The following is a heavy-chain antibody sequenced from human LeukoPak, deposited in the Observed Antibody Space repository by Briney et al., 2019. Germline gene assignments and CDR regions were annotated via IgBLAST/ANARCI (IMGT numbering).Heavy chain of an antibody. V-gene: IGHV3-30*02. CDR2: IRYDGNFK. D-gene: IGHD2-2*01. CDR3: AKIFEPYCTTTGCYQGYFDY. CDR1: GFTFSNYG. J-gene: IGHJ4*02. Sequence: GGSLRLSCAASGFTFSNYGMHRIRQAPGKGLEWVAFIRYDGNFKYHIDSVKGRFTISRDNSKNTLYLQMDSLRPEDTAVYLCAKIFEPYCTTTGCYQGYFDYWGQGTLVTVSS.